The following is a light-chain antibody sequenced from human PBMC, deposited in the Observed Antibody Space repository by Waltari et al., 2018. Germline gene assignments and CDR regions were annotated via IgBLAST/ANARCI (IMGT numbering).Light chain of an antibody. CDR2: NAP. J-gene: IGKJ1*01. CDR3: QHYVRLPAT. V-gene: IGKV3-20*01. CDR1: QRVTSA. Sequence: ELLLPQSPGTLSLSPGARATLSCRSSQRVTSALAWYQQKPGQAPRLLIYNAPNRSTGIPDRFSGSGSGTDFSLTISRLEPEDFAVYYCQHYVRLPATFGQGTKVEIK.